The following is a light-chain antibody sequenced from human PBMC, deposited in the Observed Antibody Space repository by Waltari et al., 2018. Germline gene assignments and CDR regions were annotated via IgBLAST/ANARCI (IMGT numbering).Light chain of an antibody. Sequence: QSVLTQPPSASGTPGQRVTISCSGSTSNIGSNYVYWYQQFPGTAPKLLVYRNNARPSGVPDRISGSKSGTSASLAISGLRSEDEADYYCATWDGSLTAWVFGGGTKVTVL. J-gene: IGLJ3*02. V-gene: IGLV1-47*01. CDR1: TSNIGSNY. CDR3: ATWDGSLTAWV. CDR2: RNN.